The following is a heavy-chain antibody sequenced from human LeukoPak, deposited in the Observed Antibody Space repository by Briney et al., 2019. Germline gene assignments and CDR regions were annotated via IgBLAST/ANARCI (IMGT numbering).Heavy chain of an antibody. CDR1: GFTVSSNY. CDR2: IYSGGST. J-gene: IGHJ6*02. D-gene: IGHD2-15*01. V-gene: IGHV3-53*01. Sequence: GGSLRLSCAASGFTVSSNYMSWVRQAPGKGLEWVSVIYSGGSTYYADSVKGRFTISRDNSKNTLYLQMNSLKTEDTAVYFCTRHTDRYCSGAGCYVNYFYGLDVWGQGTTVTVSS. CDR3: TRHTDRYCSGAGCYVNYFYGLDV.